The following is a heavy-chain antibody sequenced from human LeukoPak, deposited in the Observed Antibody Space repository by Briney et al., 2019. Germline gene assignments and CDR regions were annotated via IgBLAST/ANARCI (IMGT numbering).Heavy chain of an antibody. J-gene: IGHJ4*02. Sequence: GGSLRLSCAASGFTVSSNYMSWVRQAPGKGLEWVSAISGSGGSTYYADSVKGRFTISRDNSKNTLYLQMNSLRAEDTAVYYCAKDLGSGYYFDHLFDYWGQGTLVTVSS. V-gene: IGHV3-23*01. D-gene: IGHD3-22*01. CDR1: GFTVSSNY. CDR3: AKDLGSGYYFDHLFDY. CDR2: ISGSGGST.